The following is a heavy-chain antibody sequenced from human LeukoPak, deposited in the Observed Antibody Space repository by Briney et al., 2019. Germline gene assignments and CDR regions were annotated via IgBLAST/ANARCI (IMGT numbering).Heavy chain of an antibody. V-gene: IGHV4-4*07. D-gene: IGHD3-16*01. J-gene: IGHJ5*02. CDR3: ARASPFPNWFDT. CDR1: GGSISSYY. Sequence: PSETLSLTCTVSGGSISSYYWSWIRQPARKGLEWIGRIYTSGSTNYNPSLKSRVSMSVYTSKNQFSLRLSSVTAADTAVYYCARASPFPNWFDTWGQGTLVTVSS. CDR2: IYTSGST.